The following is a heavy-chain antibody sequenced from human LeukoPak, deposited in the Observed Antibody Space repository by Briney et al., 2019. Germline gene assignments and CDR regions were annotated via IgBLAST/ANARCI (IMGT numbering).Heavy chain of an antibody. D-gene: IGHD2-15*01. CDR2: IKQDGSEK. V-gene: IGHV3-7*03. J-gene: IGHJ4*02. CDR3: AKGSGVIVVVVAATHPQYFDY. CDR1: GFSFTTSH. Sequence: PGGSLRLSCAASGFSFTTSHMSWVRQARGKGLEWVANIKQDGSEKYYVDSVKGRFTISRDNAKNSLYLQMNSLRAEDTAVYYCAKGSGVIVVVVAATHPQYFDYWGQGTLVTVSS.